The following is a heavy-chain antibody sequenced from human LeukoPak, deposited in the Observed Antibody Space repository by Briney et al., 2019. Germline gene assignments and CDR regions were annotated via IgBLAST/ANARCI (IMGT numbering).Heavy chain of an antibody. CDR1: GFTFSSYG. V-gene: IGHV3-30*18. D-gene: IGHD6-6*01. CDR2: ISYDGSNK. CDR3: AKDLYGYSGSRSPFDY. Sequence: GRSLRLSCAASGFTFSSYGMHWVRQAPGKGLEWVAVISYDGSNKYYADSVKGRFTISRDNSKNTLYLQMNSLRAEDTAVYYCAKDLYGYSGSRSPFDYWGQGTLVTVSS. J-gene: IGHJ4*02.